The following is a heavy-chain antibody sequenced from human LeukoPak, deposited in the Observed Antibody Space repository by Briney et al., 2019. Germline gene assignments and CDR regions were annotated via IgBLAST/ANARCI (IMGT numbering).Heavy chain of an antibody. J-gene: IGHJ3*02. CDR2: IYYSGST. V-gene: IGHV4-59*08. Sequence: SETLSLTCTVSGVSISSYYWSWIRQPPGKGLEWIGYIYYSGSTNYNPSLKSRVTISVDTSKNQFSLKLSSVTAADTAVYYCARHLGDTVTTSDAFDIWGQGTMVTVSS. CDR3: ARHLGDTVTTSDAFDI. D-gene: IGHD4-17*01. CDR1: GVSISSYY.